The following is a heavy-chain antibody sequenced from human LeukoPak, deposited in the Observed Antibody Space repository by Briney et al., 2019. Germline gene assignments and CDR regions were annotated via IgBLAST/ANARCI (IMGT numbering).Heavy chain of an antibody. CDR1: GYTFTGYY. J-gene: IGHJ5*02. V-gene: IGHV7-4-1*02. CDR2: INTNTGNP. Sequence: ASVKVSCKASGYTFTGYYMHWVRQAPGQGLEWMGWINTNTGNPTYAQGSTGRFVFSLDTSVSTAYLQISSLEADDTAVYYCARDPYTSSSWYRGRANNWFDPWGQGTLVTVSS. CDR3: ARDPYTSSSWYRGRANNWFDP. D-gene: IGHD6-13*01.